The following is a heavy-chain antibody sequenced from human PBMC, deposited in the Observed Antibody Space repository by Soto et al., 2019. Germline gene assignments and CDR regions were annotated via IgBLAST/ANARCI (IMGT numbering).Heavy chain of an antibody. CDR3: ARDRYCSGGSCSLDY. CDR1: GYTFTSYG. Sequence: VKVSCKASGYTFTSYGISWVRQAPGQGLEWMGWISAYNGNTNYAQKLQGRVTMTTDTSTSTAYMELRSLRSDDTAVYYCARDRYCSGGSCSLDYWGQGTLVTVSS. J-gene: IGHJ4*02. CDR2: ISAYNGNT. V-gene: IGHV1-18*01. D-gene: IGHD2-15*01.